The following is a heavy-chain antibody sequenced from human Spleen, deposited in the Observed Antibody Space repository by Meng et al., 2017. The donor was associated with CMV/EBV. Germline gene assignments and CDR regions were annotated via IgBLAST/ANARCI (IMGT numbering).Heavy chain of an antibody. D-gene: IGHD2-2*01. Sequence: FPFSCYAMHFVRLAPGKGLELVAVISYDGSNKYYADSVKGRFTISRDNSNNTLYLQMNSLRAEDTAVYYCASCSQQTNCYYWYFDLWGRGTLVTVSS. CDR3: ASCSQQTNCYYWYFDL. V-gene: IGHV3-30*04. CDR1: FPFSCYA. J-gene: IGHJ2*01. CDR2: ISYDGSNK.